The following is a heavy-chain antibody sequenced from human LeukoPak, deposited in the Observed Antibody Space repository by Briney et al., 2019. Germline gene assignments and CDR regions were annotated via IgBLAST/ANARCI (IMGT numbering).Heavy chain of an antibody. V-gene: IGHV3-23*01. Sequence: GGSLRLSFAASGFTFSSYAMSWVRQAPGKGLEWVSAISGSGGSTYYADSVKGRFTISRDNSKNTLYLQMNSLRAEDTAVYYCAKSTYYYDSSGYPYWGQGTLVTVSS. CDR1: GFTFSSYA. J-gene: IGHJ4*02. D-gene: IGHD3-22*01. CDR2: ISGSGGST. CDR3: AKSTYYYDSSGYPY.